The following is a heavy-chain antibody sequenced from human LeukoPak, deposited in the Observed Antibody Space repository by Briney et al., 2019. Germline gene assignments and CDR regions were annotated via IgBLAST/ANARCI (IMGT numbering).Heavy chain of an antibody. V-gene: IGHV4-34*01. J-gene: IGHJ5*02. CDR1: GGSFSGYY. CDR3: ARAGGYYYDSSGYSP. D-gene: IGHD3-22*01. Sequence: SETLSLTCAVYGGSFSGYYWSWIRQPPGKGLEWIGEINHSGSTNYNPSLKSRVTISVDTSKNQFSLKLSSVTAADTAVYYCARAGGYYYDSSGYSPWGQGTLVTVSS. CDR2: INHSGST.